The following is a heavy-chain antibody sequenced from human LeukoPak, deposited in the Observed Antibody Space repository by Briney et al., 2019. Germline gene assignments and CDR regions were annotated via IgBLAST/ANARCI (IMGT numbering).Heavy chain of an antibody. J-gene: IGHJ4*02. D-gene: IGHD5-18*01. CDR1: GFTFSSYA. CDR3: ARDFEVDTAMVTDY. CDR2: ISGSGGST. Sequence: PGGSLRLSCAASGFTFSSYAMSWVRQAPGKGLEWVSAISGSGGSTYYADSVKGRFTISRDNSKNTLYLQMNSLRAEDTAVYYCARDFEVDTAMVTDYWGQGTLVTVSS. V-gene: IGHV3-23*01.